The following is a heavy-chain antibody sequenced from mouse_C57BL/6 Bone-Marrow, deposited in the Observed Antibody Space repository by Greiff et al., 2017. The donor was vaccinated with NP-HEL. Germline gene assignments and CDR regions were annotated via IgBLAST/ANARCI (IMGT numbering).Heavy chain of an antibody. J-gene: IGHJ2*01. Sequence: QVQLQQPGAELVMPGASVKLSCKASGYTFTSYWMHWVKPRPGQGLEWLGEIDPSDSYTNYNQKFQGKSTLTVDKSSSTAYMQLSSLTSEDSAVYYCAREGHSFRRNFDYWGQGTTLTVSS. CDR3: AREGHSFRRNFDY. V-gene: IGHV1-69*01. D-gene: IGHD6-1*01. CDR2: IDPSDSYT. CDR1: GYTFTSYW.